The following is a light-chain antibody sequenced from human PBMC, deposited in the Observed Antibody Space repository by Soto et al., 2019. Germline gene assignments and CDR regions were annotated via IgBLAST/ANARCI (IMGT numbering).Light chain of an antibody. CDR3: CSYAGSSTYV. J-gene: IGLJ1*01. V-gene: IGLV2-23*02. CDR1: SRVVGSYNF. CDR2: EVN. Sequence: QSVLTQPASGSGSPGQSITISCTGTSRVVGSYNFVSWYQQQPGRAPKLMIYEVNKRPSGVSNRFSGSKSGNTASLTISGLQAEDEADYYCCSYAGSSTYVFGTGTKVTVL.